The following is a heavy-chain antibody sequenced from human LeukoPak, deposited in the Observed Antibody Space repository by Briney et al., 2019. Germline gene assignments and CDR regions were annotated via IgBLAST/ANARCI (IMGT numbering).Heavy chain of an antibody. J-gene: IGHJ4*02. CDR2: ISWNSGGT. D-gene: IGHD4-17*01. CDR1: GFIFENYA. CDR3: ARAYYGDGD. Sequence: GGSLRLSCAASGFIFENYAMYWVRQAPGKGLEWVSGISWNSGGTTYADSVKGRFTISRDDSKSTLYLQMNSLSAEDTAVYYCARAYYGDGDWGQGTLVTVSS. V-gene: IGHV3-9*01.